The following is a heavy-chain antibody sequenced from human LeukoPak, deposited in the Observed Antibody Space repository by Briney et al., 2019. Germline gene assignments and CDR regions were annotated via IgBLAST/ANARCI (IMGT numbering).Heavy chain of an antibody. J-gene: IGHJ4*02. Sequence: GGSLRLSCAASGFTFSSYAMSWVRQAPGKGLEWVSAISGSGGSTYYADSAKGRFTISRDNSKNTLYLQMNSLRVEDTAVYYCARGRDGYNFFDYWGQGTLVTVSS. CDR2: ISGSGGST. V-gene: IGHV3-23*01. D-gene: IGHD5-24*01. CDR3: ARGRDGYNFFDY. CDR1: GFTFSSYA.